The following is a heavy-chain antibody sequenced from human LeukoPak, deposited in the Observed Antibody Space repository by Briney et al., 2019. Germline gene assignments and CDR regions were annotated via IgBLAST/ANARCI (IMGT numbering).Heavy chain of an antibody. CDR3: ARATHYYGSGSYYADY. CDR1: GGSISSSSYY. J-gene: IGHJ4*01. V-gene: IGHV4-39*01. Sequence: PSETLSLTCTVSGGSISSSSYYWGWIRQPPGKGLEWIGTIYYSGSTYYNPSLQSRVTISADTPKNQFSLKLSSVTAADTAVYYCARATHYYGSGSYYADYWGQGTLVTVSS. CDR2: IYYSGST. D-gene: IGHD3-10*01.